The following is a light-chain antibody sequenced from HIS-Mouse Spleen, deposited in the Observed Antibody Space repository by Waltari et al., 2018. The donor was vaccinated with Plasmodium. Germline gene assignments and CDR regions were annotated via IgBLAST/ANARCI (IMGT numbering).Light chain of an antibody. V-gene: IGKV3-15*01. Sequence: EIVMTQSPATLSVSPGARATLSCRASPSVSSNLAWYQQKPGHAPRLLIYGSSPRATGIPARFSVSGSGTEFTLTISSLQSEDFAVYYCQQYNNWSFTFGPGTKVDIK. J-gene: IGKJ3*01. CDR2: GSS. CDR1: PSVSSN. CDR3: QQYNNWSFT.